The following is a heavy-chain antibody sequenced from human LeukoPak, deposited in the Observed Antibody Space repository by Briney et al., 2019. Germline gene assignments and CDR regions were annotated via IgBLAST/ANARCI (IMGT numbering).Heavy chain of an antibody. Sequence: GGSLRLSCAASGFTFSSYEMNWVRQAPGKGLEWVSYISSSGSTIYYADSVKGRFTISRDNAKNSLYLQMNSLRAEDTAVYYCARRSRGMIVVVPLDYWGQGTLVTVSS. V-gene: IGHV3-48*03. CDR3: ARRSRGMIVVVPLDY. D-gene: IGHD3-22*01. CDR2: ISSSGSTI. J-gene: IGHJ4*02. CDR1: GFTFSSYE.